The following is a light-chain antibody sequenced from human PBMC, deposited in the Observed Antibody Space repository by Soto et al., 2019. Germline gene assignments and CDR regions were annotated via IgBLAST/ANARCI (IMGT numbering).Light chain of an antibody. Sequence: EIVLTQSPGTLSVSPGERATLSCRASQSISSSHLAWYQQKPGQAPRLLIYAASSRAIGIPDRFSGSESGTDFTLTVSRLEPEDSAVYYCQHYGRSPLGTFGQGTKVDI. CDR1: QSISSSH. CDR3: QHYGRSPLGT. J-gene: IGKJ1*01. CDR2: AAS. V-gene: IGKV3-20*01.